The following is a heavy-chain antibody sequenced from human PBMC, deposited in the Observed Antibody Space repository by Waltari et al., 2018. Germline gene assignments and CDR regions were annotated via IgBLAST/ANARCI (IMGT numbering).Heavy chain of an antibody. CDR1: GFAFSSYW. CDR3: ARDGAGWAHDLDY. Sequence: EVQLVESGGGLVQPGGSLRLSCAASGFAFSSYWMHWVRQAPGGGLVWVSRSHRDGTSTSYADSGKGRFTISRDNAKNMLFLQMDSLRAEDTAVYYCARDGAGWAHDLDYWGQGTLVTVSS. V-gene: IGHV3-74*01. J-gene: IGHJ4*02. D-gene: IGHD6-19*01. CDR2: SHRDGTST.